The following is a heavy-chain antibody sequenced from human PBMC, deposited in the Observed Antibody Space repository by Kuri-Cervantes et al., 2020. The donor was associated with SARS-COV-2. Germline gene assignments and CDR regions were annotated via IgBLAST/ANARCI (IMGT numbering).Heavy chain of an antibody. CDR3: ARGYCSSTSRPPYYYYGMDV. Sequence: GGSLRLSCAASGFTFSSYSMNWVRQAPGKGLEWVSYISSSSSTIYYADSVKGRFTISRDNAKNSLYLQMNSLRDEDTAVHYCARGYCSSTSRPPYYYYGMDVWGQGTTVTVSS. D-gene: IGHD2-2*01. CDR2: ISSSSSTI. V-gene: IGHV3-48*02. CDR1: GFTFSSYS. J-gene: IGHJ6*02.